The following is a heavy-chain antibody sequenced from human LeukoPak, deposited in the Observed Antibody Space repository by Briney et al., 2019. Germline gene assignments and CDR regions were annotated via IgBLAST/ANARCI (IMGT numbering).Heavy chain of an antibody. D-gene: IGHD4-23*01. Sequence: PGGSLRLSCAASGFTFTNYAMSWVRQAPGKGLEWVSGISGGGGSTYYADSVKGRFTISRDNSKNTLYLQMNSLRAEDTAVYYCASANYGGNPAPVGFDYWGQGTLVTVSS. CDR3: ASANYGGNPAPVGFDY. V-gene: IGHV3-23*01. CDR2: ISGGGGST. J-gene: IGHJ4*02. CDR1: GFTFTNYA.